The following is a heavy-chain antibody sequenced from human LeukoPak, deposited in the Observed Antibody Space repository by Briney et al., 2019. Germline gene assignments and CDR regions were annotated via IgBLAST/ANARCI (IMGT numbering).Heavy chain of an antibody. CDR3: ARPYYYDSSGYLDY. CDR2: INHSGST. J-gene: IGHJ4*02. D-gene: IGHD3-22*01. CDR1: GGSFSGYY. V-gene: IGHV4-34*01. Sequence: PSETLSLTCAVYGGSFSGYYWSWIRQPPGKGLEWIGEINHSGSTNYNPSLKSRVTISVDTSKNQFSLKLSSVTAADTAVYYCARPYYYDSSGYLDYWGQGTLVTVSS.